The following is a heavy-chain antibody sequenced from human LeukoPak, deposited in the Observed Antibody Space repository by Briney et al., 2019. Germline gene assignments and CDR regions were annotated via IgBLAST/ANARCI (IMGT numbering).Heavy chain of an antibody. CDR3: TRRGDA. Sequence: KPSETLSLTRTVSGGSISSYSYYWNWLRQPPGKGLECIGRIYNTGNTNYNPSLESRVTISVDTSKNQFSLKLSSVTAADTAVYYCTRRGDAWGQGTLVTVSS. CDR2: IYNTGNT. D-gene: IGHD3-16*01. V-gene: IGHV4-61*02. CDR1: GGSISSYSYY. J-gene: IGHJ5*02.